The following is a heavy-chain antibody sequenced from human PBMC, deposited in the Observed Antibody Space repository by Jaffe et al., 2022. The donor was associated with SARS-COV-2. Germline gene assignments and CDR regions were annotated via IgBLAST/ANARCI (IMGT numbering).Heavy chain of an antibody. Sequence: DELLVESGGGLVQPGGSLRLSCAASGFTLSSYWMSWVRQAPGKGLEWVANIKQDGSEKYYVDSVKGRFSISRDNANNSLYLQMNRLRVEDTAIYYCASEPNPFVHWGQGTLVTVSS. J-gene: IGHJ4*02. CDR3: ASEPNPFVH. V-gene: IGHV3-7*01. CDR1: GFTLSSYW. CDR2: IKQDGSEK.